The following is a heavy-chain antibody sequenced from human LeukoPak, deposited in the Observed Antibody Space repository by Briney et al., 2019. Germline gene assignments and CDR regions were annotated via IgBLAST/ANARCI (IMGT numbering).Heavy chain of an antibody. D-gene: IGHD3-10*01. V-gene: IGHV5-51*01. CDR1: GYSFGNRW. CDR3: ARGAYGSGSSYNYYGMDV. J-gene: IGHJ6*02. CDR2: IYPDDSDT. Sequence: GESLKISCKGSGYSFGNRWIGWVRQMPGKGLEWMGIIYPDDSDTIYSPSFEGQVTISADKSISTAYLQRSSLEASGTAMYYCARGAYGSGSSYNYYGMDVWGQGTTVTVSS.